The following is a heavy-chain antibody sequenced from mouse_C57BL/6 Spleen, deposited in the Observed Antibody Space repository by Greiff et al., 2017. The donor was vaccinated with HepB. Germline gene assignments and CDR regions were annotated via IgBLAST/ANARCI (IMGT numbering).Heavy chain of an antibody. CDR3: ARYFYYGNYALAY. D-gene: IGHD2-1*01. CDR1: GFTFTDYY. CDR2: IRNKANGYTT. J-gene: IGHJ3*01. V-gene: IGHV7-3*01. Sequence: DVMLVESGGGLVQPGGSLSLSCAASGFTFTDYYMSWVRQPPGKALEWLGFIRNKANGYTTEYSASVKGRFTISRDNSQSILYLQMNALRAEDSATYYCARYFYYGNYALAYWGQGTLVTVSA.